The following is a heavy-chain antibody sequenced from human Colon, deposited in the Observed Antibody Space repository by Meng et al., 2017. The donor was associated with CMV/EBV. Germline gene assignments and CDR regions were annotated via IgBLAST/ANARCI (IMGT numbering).Heavy chain of an antibody. V-gene: IGHV3-7*01. CDR2: IKKDGSEN. J-gene: IGHJ5*02. Sequence: GGSLRLSCAASGFTFSNYWMSWVRPAPGEGLEWVANIKKDGSENYYVDSVKGRFTISRDNAKNSLYLQMNSLRAEATAVYFFARLGAASGRYWFDPWGQGTLVTVSS. D-gene: IGHD6-13*01. CDR1: GFTFSNYW. CDR3: ARLGAASGRYWFDP.